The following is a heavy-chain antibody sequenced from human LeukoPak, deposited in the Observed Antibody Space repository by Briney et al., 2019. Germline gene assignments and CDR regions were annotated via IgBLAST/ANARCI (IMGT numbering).Heavy chain of an antibody. V-gene: IGHV3-23*01. D-gene: IGHD2-8*02. Sequence: PGGSLRLSCAASGFTFSSFGMSWVRQAPGKGLEWVSAISGSDAGTYYADSVKGRFTISRDNSKNTLYLQMNSLRAEDAAVYYCAKAPLGRCTGAICYSFDYWGQGTLVTVSS. J-gene: IGHJ4*02. CDR3: AKAPLGRCTGAICYSFDY. CDR1: GFTFSSFG. CDR2: ISGSDAGT.